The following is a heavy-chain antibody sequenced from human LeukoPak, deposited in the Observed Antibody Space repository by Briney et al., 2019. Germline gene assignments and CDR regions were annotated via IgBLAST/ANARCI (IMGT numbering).Heavy chain of an antibody. CDR2: ISSSGSTI. CDR1: GFTFSSYE. CDR3: ARGYYYGSGSVC. Sequence: GGSLRLSCAASGFTFSSYEMNWVRQAPGKGLEWVSYISSSGSTIYYADSVKGRFTISRDNAKNSLYLQMNSLRAEDTAVYYCARGYYYGSGSVCWGQGTLVTVSS. V-gene: IGHV3-48*03. J-gene: IGHJ4*02. D-gene: IGHD3-10*01.